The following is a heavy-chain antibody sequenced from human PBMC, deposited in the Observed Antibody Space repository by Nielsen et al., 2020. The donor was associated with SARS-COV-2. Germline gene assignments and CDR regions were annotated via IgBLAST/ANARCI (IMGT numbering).Heavy chain of an antibody. CDR1: GFTFSRYT. CDR2: ISYDGSHK. J-gene: IGHJ4*02. D-gene: IGHD5-18*01. CDR3: ARGVETDAVMVEH. Sequence: GESLKISCVGSGFTFSRYTMHWVRQAPGKGLEWVAAISYDGSHKYYADSVRGRSTISRDNSKDTLFLQMNGLRRDDTSVYYCARGVETDAVMVEHWGQGNLVAVSS. V-gene: IGHV3-30*04.